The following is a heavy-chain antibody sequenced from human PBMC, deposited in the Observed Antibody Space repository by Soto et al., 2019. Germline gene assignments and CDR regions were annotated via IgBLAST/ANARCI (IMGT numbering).Heavy chain of an antibody. J-gene: IGHJ4*02. CDR1: GDTFTDYY. CDR3: ARGGHVVVVTAALDY. D-gene: IGHD2-21*02. CDR2: VNPSGGHT. V-gene: IGHV1-46*01. Sequence: QVQLVQSGAEVKKPGASVKVSCKASGDTFTDYYIHWVRQAPGQGLEWMGTVNPSGGHTTYAQHFLGRKTLTQGTSTSTLYMELNRLKSGGTAGYLCARGGHVVVVTAALDYWGQGTLVTVSS.